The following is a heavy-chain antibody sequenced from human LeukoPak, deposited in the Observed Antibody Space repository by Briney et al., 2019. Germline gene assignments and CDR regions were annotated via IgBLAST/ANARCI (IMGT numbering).Heavy chain of an antibody. Sequence: GGSLRLSCAASGFTFSNEMNWVRQAPGKGLEWVSGINWNGGSTGYADSVKGRFTISRDNAKNSLYLQMNSLRAEDTALYYCARATMITFGGVSDYWGQGTLVTVSS. CDR3: ARATMITFGGVSDY. J-gene: IGHJ4*02. V-gene: IGHV3-20*04. CDR2: INWNGGST. CDR1: GFTFSNE. D-gene: IGHD3-16*01.